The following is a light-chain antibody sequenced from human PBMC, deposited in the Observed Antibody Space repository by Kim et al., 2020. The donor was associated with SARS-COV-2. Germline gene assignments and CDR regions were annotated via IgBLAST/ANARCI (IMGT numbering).Light chain of an antibody. CDR2: NVS. CDR3: YSFTSTSTWV. CDR1: SSDVGGYNY. J-gene: IGLJ3*02. Sequence: GQSITISCTGTSSDVGGYNYVSWYQQHPGEAPKVIIYNVSSRPSGVSTRFSGSKSGNTASLAIFGLQAEDEADYYCYSFTSTSTWVFGGGTKVTVL. V-gene: IGLV2-14*04.